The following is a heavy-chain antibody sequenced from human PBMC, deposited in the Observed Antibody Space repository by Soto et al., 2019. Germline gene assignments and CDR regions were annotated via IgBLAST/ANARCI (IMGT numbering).Heavy chain of an antibody. CDR2: IYYSGST. CDR1: GGSISSYY. CDR3: ATQRDSGYDYVLDV. Sequence: PSXTLSLTCTVSGGSISSYYWSWIRQPPGKGLEWIGYIYYSGSTNYNPSLKSRVTISVDTSKNQFSLRSEDTAVYYCATQRDSGYDYVLDVWGQGTTVTV. V-gene: IGHV4-59*01. J-gene: IGHJ6*02. D-gene: IGHD5-12*01.